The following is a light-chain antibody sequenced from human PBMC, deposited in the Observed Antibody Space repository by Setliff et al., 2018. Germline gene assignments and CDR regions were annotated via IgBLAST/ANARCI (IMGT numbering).Light chain of an antibody. CDR3: SLYSGSNNFF. CDR2: EVT. Sequence: QSVLTQPASASGSPGQSVTISCTGTGGLVGGYNYVSWYQQHPGKAPKLIIYEVTKRPSGVPDRFSGSNSGNTASLTVSGLQAEDEADYYCSLYSGSNNFFFGSGTKVTVL. J-gene: IGLJ1*01. CDR1: GGLVGGYNY. V-gene: IGLV2-8*01.